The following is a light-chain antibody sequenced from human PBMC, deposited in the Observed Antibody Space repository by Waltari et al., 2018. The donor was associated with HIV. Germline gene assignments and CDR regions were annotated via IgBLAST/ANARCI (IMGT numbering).Light chain of an antibody. CDR3: QAADSSGSYFV. CDR2: KDS. J-gene: IGLJ1*01. Sequence: SYELTQPPSVSVSPGQTARITCSGDVLPNQYTFWSQQKSGQAPVLAVYKDSERPAGIPERFSGSSSGTTVTLFIDGVQAEDEADYYCQAADSSGSYFVFGTGTKVTVL. V-gene: IGLV3-25*03. CDR1: VLPNQY.